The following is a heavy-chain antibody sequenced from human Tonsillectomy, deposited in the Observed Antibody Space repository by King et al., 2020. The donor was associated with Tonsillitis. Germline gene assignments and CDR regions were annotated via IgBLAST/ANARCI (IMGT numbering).Heavy chain of an antibody. CDR2: INQDGNTI. J-gene: IGHJ6*03. Sequence: VQLVESGGGLVQPGGSLRLSCAASGFTFSYHWMSWVRQAPGKGLEWVANINQDGNTIYYVDAVKGRFTISRDNAKTSQYLQMNSLRAEDTAVYYCARFEKKMGGTYSYYMDVWGKGPTVTVSS. V-gene: IGHV3-7*01. CDR1: GFTFSYHW. D-gene: IGHD3-16*01. CDR3: ARFEKKMGGTYSYYMDV.